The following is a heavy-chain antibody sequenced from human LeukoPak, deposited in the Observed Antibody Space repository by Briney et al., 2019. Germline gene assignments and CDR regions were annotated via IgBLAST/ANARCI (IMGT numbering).Heavy chain of an antibody. D-gene: IGHD2-21*01. CDR3: ARRVRVIPNWFDP. J-gene: IGHJ5*02. CDR1: GGSINIYY. Sequence: PSETLSLTCTVSGGSINIYYWSWIRQPAGKGLEWIGRIYTSGSTNYNPSLKSRVTMSVDTSKNQFSLKLTSVTAADTAVYYCARRVRVIPNWFDPWGQGTLVTVSS. CDR2: IYTSGST. V-gene: IGHV4-4*07.